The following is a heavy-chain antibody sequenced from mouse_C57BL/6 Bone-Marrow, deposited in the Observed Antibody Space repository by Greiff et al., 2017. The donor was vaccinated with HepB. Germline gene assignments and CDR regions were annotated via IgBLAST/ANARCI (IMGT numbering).Heavy chain of an antibody. J-gene: IGHJ3*01. CDR2: INPSSGYT. V-gene: IGHV1-7*01. CDR3: ARREDSNAAWCAY. Sequence: VQLQQSGAELAKPGASVKLSCKASGYTFTSYWMHWVKQRPGQGLEWIGYINPSSGYTKYNQKFKEKATLTAEKSSSTAYMQLSSLTYEDSAVYYCARREDSNAAWCAYWGQGTLVTVSA. CDR1: GYTFTSYW. D-gene: IGHD2-5*01.